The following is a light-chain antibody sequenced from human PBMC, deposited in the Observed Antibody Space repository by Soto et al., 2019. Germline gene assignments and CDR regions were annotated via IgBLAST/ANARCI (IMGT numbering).Light chain of an antibody. Sequence: EIVLTQSPATLSLSPGERATLSCRASQSVGRYLAWYQQKPGQAPRLLIYDAANRATGIPARFSGSGSGTDFTLTISRLEPEDFAVYYCQQRSNWLFGGGTKVEIK. V-gene: IGKV3-11*01. CDR2: DAA. J-gene: IGKJ4*01. CDR1: QSVGRY. CDR3: QQRSNWL.